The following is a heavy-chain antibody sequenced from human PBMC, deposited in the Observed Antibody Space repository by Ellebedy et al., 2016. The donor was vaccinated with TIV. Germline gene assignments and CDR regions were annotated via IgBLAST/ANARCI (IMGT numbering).Heavy chain of an antibody. CDR3: ARSVGATDY. CDR2: IYYSGST. Sequence: SETLSLTXTVSGGSVSSGSYYWSWIRQPPGKGLEWFGFIYYSGSTNYNPSLKSRVTISVDTSKNRFSLKLSSVTAADTAVYYCARSVGATDYWGQGTLVTVSS. J-gene: IGHJ4*02. V-gene: IGHV4-61*01. CDR1: GGSVSSGSYY. D-gene: IGHD1-26*01.